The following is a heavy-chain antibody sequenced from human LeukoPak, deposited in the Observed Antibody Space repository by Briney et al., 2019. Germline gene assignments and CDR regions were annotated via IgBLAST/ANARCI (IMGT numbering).Heavy chain of an antibody. D-gene: IGHD6-19*01. J-gene: IGHJ5*02. V-gene: IGHV3-48*03. CDR3: AGDSGWLLES. Sequence: GGSLRLSCAASGFTFSSYEMNWVRQAPGKGLEWVSYISSSGSTIYYADSVKGRFTISRDNAKNSLYLQMNSLRAEDTAVYYCAGDSGWLLESWGQGTLVTVSS. CDR1: GFTFSSYE. CDR2: ISSSGSTI.